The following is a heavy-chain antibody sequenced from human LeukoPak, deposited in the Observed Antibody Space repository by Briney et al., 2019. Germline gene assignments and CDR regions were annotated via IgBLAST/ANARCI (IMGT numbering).Heavy chain of an antibody. CDR1: GYTFTGYY. CDR3: ARDHCSSADCYEYLYYGRDV. D-gene: IGHD2-2*01. CDR2: INPDNGGT. Sequence: GASVKVSCKASGYTFTGYYLHWVRQAPGQGLEWMGWINPDNGGTTYAQRFQGRVTVTRDTSISTAYMELTRLRSDDTAVYYCARDHCSSADCYEYLYYGRDVWGEGTTVTVSS. V-gene: IGHV1-2*02. J-gene: IGHJ6*01.